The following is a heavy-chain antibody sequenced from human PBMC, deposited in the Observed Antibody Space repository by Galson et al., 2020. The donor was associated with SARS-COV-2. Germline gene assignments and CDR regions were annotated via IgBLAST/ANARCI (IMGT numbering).Heavy chain of an antibody. CDR1: GFTFSNYG. V-gene: IGHV3-30*18. CDR3: AKEWYSGGHGAGFES. J-gene: IGHJ4*01. Sequence: GGSLRLSCAASGFTFSNYGMHWVRQPPGKGLEWVAVISKDGRVKYYADSVEGRITLSRDNSKNTLYLQINSLGPEDTAIYYCAKEWYSGGHGAGFESWGHGSLVTVAS. CDR2: ISKDGRVK. D-gene: IGHD1-26*01.